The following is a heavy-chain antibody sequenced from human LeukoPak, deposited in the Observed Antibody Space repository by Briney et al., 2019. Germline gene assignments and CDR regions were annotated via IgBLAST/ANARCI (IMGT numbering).Heavy chain of an antibody. CDR1: GFTFSSYE. CDR3: AELGITMIGGV. V-gene: IGHV3-48*03. CDR2: ISSSGSTI. J-gene: IGHJ6*04. D-gene: IGHD3-10*02. Sequence: GGSLRLSCAASGFTFSSYETNWVRQAPGKGLEWVSYISSSGSTIYYADSVKGRFTISRDNAKNSLYLQMNSLRAEDTAVYYCAELGITMIGGVWSKGTTVTISS.